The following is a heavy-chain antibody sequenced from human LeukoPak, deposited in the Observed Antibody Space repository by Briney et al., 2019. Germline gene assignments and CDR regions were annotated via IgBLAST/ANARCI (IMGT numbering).Heavy chain of an antibody. V-gene: IGHV3-30*18. CDR1: GLTFSNFG. J-gene: IGHJ4*02. CDR2: ISYDGSKK. CDR3: AKDLGSSSWYPSFDY. D-gene: IGHD6-13*01. Sequence: GGSLRLSCTASGLTFSNFGMHWVRQAPGKGLEWVAVISYDGSKKYYADSVKGRFTISRDNSKNTLYLQMNSLRAEDTAVYYCAKDLGSSSWYPSFDYWGQGTLVTVSS.